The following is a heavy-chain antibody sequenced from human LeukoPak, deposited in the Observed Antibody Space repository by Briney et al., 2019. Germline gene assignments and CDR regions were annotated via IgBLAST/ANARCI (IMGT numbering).Heavy chain of an antibody. D-gene: IGHD4-17*01. CDR1: GFTFSSYG. V-gene: IGHV3-30*18. CDR2: ISYDGSNK. Sequence: PGGSLRLSCAASGFTFSSYGMHWVRQAPGKGLEWVAVISYDGSNKYYADSVKGRFTISRDNSKNTLYLQMNSLRAEDTAVYYCAKSFLLNYGDQYYYYYMDVWGKGTTVTVSS. J-gene: IGHJ6*03. CDR3: AKSFLLNYGDQYYYYYMDV.